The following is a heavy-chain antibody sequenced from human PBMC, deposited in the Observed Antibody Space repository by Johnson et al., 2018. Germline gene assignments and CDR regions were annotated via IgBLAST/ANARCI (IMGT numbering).Heavy chain of an antibody. CDR3: ARDQVFPYFAEYFQH. D-gene: IGHD2-21*01. J-gene: IGHJ1*01. CDR1: GFTFSDYY. Sequence: VQLLESGGGVVQPGRSXRLSCAASGFTFSDYYMSWIRQAPGKGLEWVSYISSSGSTIYYADSVKGRFTISRDNAKNSLYLQMNSLRAEDTAVYYCARDQVFPYFAEYFQHWGQGTLVTVSS. V-gene: IGHV3-11*04. CDR2: ISSSGSTI.